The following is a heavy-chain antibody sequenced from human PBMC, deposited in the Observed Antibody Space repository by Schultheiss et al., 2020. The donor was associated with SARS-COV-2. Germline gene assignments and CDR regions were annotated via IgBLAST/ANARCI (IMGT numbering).Heavy chain of an antibody. Sequence: GGSLRLSCAASGFTFSSYAMHWVRQAPGKGLEWVAVISYDGSNKYYADSVKGRFTISRDNSKNTLYLQMNSLRAEDTAVYYCARERPYSGGYYFDYWGQGTLVTVSS. V-gene: IGHV3-30-3*01. CDR3: ARERPYSGGYYFDY. CDR2: ISYDGSNK. CDR1: GFTFSSYA. D-gene: IGHD1-26*01. J-gene: IGHJ4*02.